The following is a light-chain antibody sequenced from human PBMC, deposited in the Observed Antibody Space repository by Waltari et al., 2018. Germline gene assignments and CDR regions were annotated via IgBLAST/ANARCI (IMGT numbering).Light chain of an antibody. CDR3: QDSYSTLSFV. V-gene: IGKV1-39*01. CDR1: QSIITA. J-gene: IGKJ3*01. CDR2: AAS. Sequence: DIQLAQSPSSLSASVGDTVTITCRASQSIITALNWYQQRPGQAPRLLIYAASSLPGGVPSRFSGSGSGTVFTLTINGLQPDDFATYYCQDSYSTLSFVFGPGTRVDV.